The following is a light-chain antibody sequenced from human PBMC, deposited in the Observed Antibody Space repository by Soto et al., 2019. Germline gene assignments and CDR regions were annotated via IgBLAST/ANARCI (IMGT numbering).Light chain of an antibody. CDR3: QQYGSSPWT. CDR1: QSVSSSY. V-gene: IGKV3-20*01. Sequence: EIVLTQSPGTLSLSPVERATLSCMASQSVSSSYFAWYRQKPGQAPRLLIYGASTRAAGIPDRFSGSGSGTDFTLTISRLEPEDVAVYYCQQYGSSPWTFGQGTKVDIK. J-gene: IGKJ1*01. CDR2: GAS.